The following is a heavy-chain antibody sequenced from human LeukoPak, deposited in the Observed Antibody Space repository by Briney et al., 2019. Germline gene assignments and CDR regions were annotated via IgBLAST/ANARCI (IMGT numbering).Heavy chain of an antibody. CDR2: IKSKTDGGTT. Sequence: PGGSLRLSCAASGFTFSSAWMSWVRQAPGKGLEWVGRIKSKTDGGTTDYAAPVKGRFTISRDDSKNTLYLQMNSLKTEDTAVYYCTTSPDTDYYYYGMDVWGQGTTVTVSS. J-gene: IGHJ6*02. D-gene: IGHD2-8*02. V-gene: IGHV3-15*01. CDR1: GFTFSSAW. CDR3: TTSPDTDYYYYGMDV.